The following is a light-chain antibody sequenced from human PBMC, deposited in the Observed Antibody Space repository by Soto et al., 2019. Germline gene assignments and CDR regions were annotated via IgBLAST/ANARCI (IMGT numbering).Light chain of an antibody. CDR2: DVI. CDR3: SSYTSSNTLVV. V-gene: IGLV2-14*03. Sequence: QSALTQPAAVSGSPGQSITISCTGTSSDVGGYNYVSWYQQYSGKAPKLMIYDVIHRSSGVSNRFSGSKSGNTASLTISGLQADDEADYYCSSYTSSNTLVVFGGGTKLTVL. J-gene: IGLJ2*01. CDR1: SSDVGGYNY.